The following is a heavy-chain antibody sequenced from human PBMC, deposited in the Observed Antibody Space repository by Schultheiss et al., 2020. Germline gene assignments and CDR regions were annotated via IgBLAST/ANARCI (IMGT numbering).Heavy chain of an antibody. Sequence: SETLSLTCTVSGGSISSGGYYWSWIRQPPGKGLEWIGYIYYSGSTNYNPSLKSRVTISVDTSKNQFSLKLSSVTAADTAVYYCAKGAVVKGDWFDPWGQGTLVTVSS. V-gene: IGHV4-61*08. D-gene: IGHD4-23*01. J-gene: IGHJ5*02. CDR2: IYYSGST. CDR3: AKGAVVKGDWFDP. CDR1: GGSISSGGYY.